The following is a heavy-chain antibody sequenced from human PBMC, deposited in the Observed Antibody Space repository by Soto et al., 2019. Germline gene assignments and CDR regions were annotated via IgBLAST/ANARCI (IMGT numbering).Heavy chain of an antibody. J-gene: IGHJ5*02. Sequence: ASVKVSCKASGYTFTSYYMHWVRQAPGQGLEWMGIINPSGGSTSYAQKFQGRVTMTRDTSTSTVYMELSSLRSEDTAVYYCARDAYGGYLYNWFDPWGQGTLVTVS. CDR2: INPSGGST. D-gene: IGHD5-12*01. V-gene: IGHV1-46*01. CDR3: ARDAYGGYLYNWFDP. CDR1: GYTFTSYY.